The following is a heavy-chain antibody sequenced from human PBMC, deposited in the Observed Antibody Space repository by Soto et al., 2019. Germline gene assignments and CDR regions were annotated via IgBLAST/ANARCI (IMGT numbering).Heavy chain of an antibody. D-gene: IGHD4-17*01. V-gene: IGHV4-34*01. CDR3: ASTTVTTSAAFDI. CDR2: INHSGST. J-gene: IGHJ3*02. CDR1: GGSFSGYY. Sequence: QVQLQQWGAGLLKPSETLSLTCAVYGGSFSGYYWSWIRQPPGKGLEWIGEINHSGSTNYNPSLKSRVTISVDTSKNQFSLRLNSVTAADTAVFYCASTTVTTSAAFDIWGQGTMVTVSS.